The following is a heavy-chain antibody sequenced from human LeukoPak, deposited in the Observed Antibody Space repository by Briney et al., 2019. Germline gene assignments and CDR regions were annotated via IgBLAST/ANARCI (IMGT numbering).Heavy chain of an antibody. J-gene: IGHJ5*02. CDR3: ARGNNGYSYGYWFDP. V-gene: IGHV1-8*03. CDR2: MNPNSGNA. D-gene: IGHD5-18*01. Sequence: ASVKVSCKASGYTFTSYDINWVRQATGQGLEWMGWMNPNSGNAGYAQKFQGRVTITRNTSISTAYMELSSLRSEDTAVYYCARGNNGYSYGYWFDPWGQRTLVTVSS. CDR1: GYTFTSYD.